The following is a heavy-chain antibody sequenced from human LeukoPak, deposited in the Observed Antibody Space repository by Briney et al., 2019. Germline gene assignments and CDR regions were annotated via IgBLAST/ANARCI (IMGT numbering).Heavy chain of an antibody. CDR1: GYTFTGYY. Sequence: ASVKVSCKASGYTFTGYYMHWVRQAPGQGLEWMGCINPNSGGTNYAQKFQGRVTMTRDTSISTAYMELSRLRSDDTAVYYCARVPGKYYYGSGSKYSYYYGMDVWGQGTTVTVSS. V-gene: IGHV1-2*02. CDR2: INPNSGGT. J-gene: IGHJ6*02. CDR3: ARVPGKYYYGSGSKYSYYYGMDV. D-gene: IGHD3-10*01.